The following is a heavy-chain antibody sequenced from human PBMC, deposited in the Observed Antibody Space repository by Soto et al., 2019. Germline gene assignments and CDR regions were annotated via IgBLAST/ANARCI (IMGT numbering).Heavy chain of an antibody. V-gene: IGHV4-59*11. J-gene: IGHJ4*02. D-gene: IGHD6-19*01. CDR1: GGSISGQY. CDR2: IFYTGST. CDR3: ARVGSRGWSPDY. Sequence: QVQLQESGPGLVKPSGTLALTCTVSGGSISGQYWIWIRQSPGKGREWIGYIFYTGSTNYNPSLKSRVTLSADTSKNKFSLRLSSVTAADTAVYYCARVGSRGWSPDYWGQGTLVTVSS.